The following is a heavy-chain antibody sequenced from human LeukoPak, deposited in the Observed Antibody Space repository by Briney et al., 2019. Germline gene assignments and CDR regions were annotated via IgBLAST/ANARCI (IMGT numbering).Heavy chain of an antibody. CDR3: ARGWGIVVENAFDI. CDR2: MNPNSGNT. CDR1: RYTFTSYD. Sequence: ASVTVSCKASRYTFTSYDINWVRQATGQGLEWMGWMNPNSGNTGYAQKFQGRVTMTRNTSISTAYMELSSLRSEDTAVYYCARGWGIVVENAFDIWGQGTMVTVSS. D-gene: IGHD3-22*01. V-gene: IGHV1-8*01. J-gene: IGHJ3*02.